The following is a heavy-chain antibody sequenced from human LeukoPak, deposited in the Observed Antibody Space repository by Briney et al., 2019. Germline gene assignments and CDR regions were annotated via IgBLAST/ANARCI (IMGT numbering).Heavy chain of an antibody. D-gene: IGHD6-6*01. CDR3: ARGPYSSSTGWFDT. CDR2: IFGSSSVV. V-gene: IGHV3-21*06. Sequence: GGSLRLSCAASGFTFGRFTMHWVRQAPGKGLEWVSSIFGSSSVVHYPLSLKGRFTVSRDNTQNSLYLQVHSLTAEDTAVYYCARGPYSSSTGWFDTWGQGALVTVSS. J-gene: IGHJ5*02. CDR1: GFTFGRFT.